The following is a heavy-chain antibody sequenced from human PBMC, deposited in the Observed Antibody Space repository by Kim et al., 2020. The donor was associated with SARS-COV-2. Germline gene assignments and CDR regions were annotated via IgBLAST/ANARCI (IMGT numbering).Heavy chain of an antibody. Sequence: SETLSLTCAVYGGSFSGYYWSWIRQPPGKGLEWIGEINHSGSTNYNPSLKSRVTISVDTSKNQFSLKLSSVTAADTAVYYCARGNYYDSSGYSPSNRHY. CDR2: INHSGST. CDR1: GGSFSGYY. CDR3: ARGNYYDSSGYSPSNRHY. V-gene: IGHV4-34*01. J-gene: IGHJ6*01. D-gene: IGHD3-22*01.